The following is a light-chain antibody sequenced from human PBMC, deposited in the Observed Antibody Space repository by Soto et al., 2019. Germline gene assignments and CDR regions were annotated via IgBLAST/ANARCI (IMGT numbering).Light chain of an antibody. Sequence: DIVMTQSQVTLSVSPGERATLSCRASQSVSSNLAWYQQKPGQSPRLLLYGSSTRATGIPARFRGSGSGTEFTLTISSLQSEDFAVYYCQQYNTWPHTFGQGTKLKIK. CDR1: QSVSSN. J-gene: IGKJ2*01. CDR3: QQYNTWPHT. CDR2: GSS. V-gene: IGKV3-15*01.